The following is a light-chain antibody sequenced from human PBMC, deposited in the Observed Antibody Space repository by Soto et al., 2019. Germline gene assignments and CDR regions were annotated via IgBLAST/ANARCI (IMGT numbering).Light chain of an antibody. CDR3: QQYNSYPLT. Sequence: DIQMTQSPSTLSASVGDRVTITCRASQSIDSWLAWYQQKPGKAPKLLIYKASSLESGVPSRFSGSESGTEFTLSISSLQPDDFATYYCQQYNSYPLTFGGGTKVDIE. CDR2: KAS. CDR1: QSIDSW. V-gene: IGKV1-5*03. J-gene: IGKJ4*01.